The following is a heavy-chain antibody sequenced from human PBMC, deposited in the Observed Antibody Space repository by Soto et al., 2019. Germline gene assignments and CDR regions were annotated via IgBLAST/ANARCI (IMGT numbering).Heavy chain of an antibody. V-gene: IGHV5-51*01. Sequence: GDSLKISCKGSPYSFTNYWIGWMRQMPGKGLECMGIIYPGDSDTKYSPSFRGQVTISADKSISTAYLQWTSLKASDTAMYYCGSLSRLELLSAFDYWGQGTLVPVS. CDR2: IYPGDSDT. D-gene: IGHD1-7*01. J-gene: IGHJ4*02. CDR1: PYSFTNYW. CDR3: GSLSRLELLSAFDY.